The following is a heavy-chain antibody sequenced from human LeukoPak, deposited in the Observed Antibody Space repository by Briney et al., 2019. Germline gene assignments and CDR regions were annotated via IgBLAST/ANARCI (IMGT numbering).Heavy chain of an antibody. CDR3: ARGYPSGGMDV. Sequence: SVKVSCKASGGTFSSYAISWVRQAPGQGLEWMGRIIPILGIANYAQKFQGRVTITADKSTSTAYMELSSLRSEDTAVYYCARGYPSGGMDVWGQGTTVTVSS. J-gene: IGHJ6*02. V-gene: IGHV1-69*04. CDR2: IIPILGIA. CDR1: GGTFSSYA. D-gene: IGHD5-18*01.